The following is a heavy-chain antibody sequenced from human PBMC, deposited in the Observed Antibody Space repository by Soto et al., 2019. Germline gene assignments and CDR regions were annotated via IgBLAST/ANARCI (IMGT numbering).Heavy chain of an antibody. Sequence: ASVKVSCKASGYTFTSYAMHWVRQAPGQRLEWMGWINAGNGNTKYSQKFQGRVTITRDTSASTAYMELSSLRSEDTAVYYCARDGGVVPVADRYYYYYGMDVWGQGTTVTVSS. CDR3: ARDGGVVPVADRYYYYYGMDV. CDR2: INAGNGNT. J-gene: IGHJ6*02. D-gene: IGHD2-2*01. V-gene: IGHV1-3*01. CDR1: GYTFTSYA.